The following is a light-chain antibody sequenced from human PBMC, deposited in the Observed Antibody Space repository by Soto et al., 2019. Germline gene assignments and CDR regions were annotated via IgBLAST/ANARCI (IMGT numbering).Light chain of an antibody. J-gene: IGKJ5*01. CDR2: GAS. CDR1: QSVSSY. CDR3: QQYDNWPSIT. V-gene: IGKV3-15*01. Sequence: EIVMTQSPATLSVSPGERATLSCRASQSVSSYLAWYQQKPGQAPRLLIYGASTRATGIPARFSGSGSGTAFTLTISSLQSEDFAVYYCQQYDNWPSITFGQGTRLEIK.